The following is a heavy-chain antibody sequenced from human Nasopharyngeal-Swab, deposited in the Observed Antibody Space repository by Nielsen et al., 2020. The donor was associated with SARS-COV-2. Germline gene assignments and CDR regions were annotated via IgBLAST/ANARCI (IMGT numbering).Heavy chain of an antibody. CDR1: GYTFTSYG. Sequence: ASVKVSCKASGYTFTSYGISWVRQAPGQGLEWMGWISAYNGNTNYAQKLQGRVTMTTDTSTSTAYMELRSLRSDDTAVYYYARASHRVGSYYDFWSGYYRDYYYYGMDVWGQGTTVTVSS. D-gene: IGHD3-3*01. V-gene: IGHV1-18*01. CDR2: ISAYNGNT. CDR3: ARASHRVGSYYDFWSGYYRDYYYYGMDV. J-gene: IGHJ6*02.